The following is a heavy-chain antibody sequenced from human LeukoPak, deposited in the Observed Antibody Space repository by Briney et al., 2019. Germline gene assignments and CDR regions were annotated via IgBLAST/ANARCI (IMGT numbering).Heavy chain of an antibody. CDR3: ARGTARNWYGDFDY. D-gene: IGHD1-1*01. CDR2: ISYDGSKR. CDR1: GFTGSSKY. Sequence: GGSLRLSCAASGFTGSSKYMSWVRQAPGKGLEWVTLISYDGSKRYYADSVKGRFTISRDNSRNAVYLEMNSLRPEDTAVYYCARGTARNWYGDFDYWGQGTLVAVSS. J-gene: IGHJ4*02. V-gene: IGHV3-30-3*01.